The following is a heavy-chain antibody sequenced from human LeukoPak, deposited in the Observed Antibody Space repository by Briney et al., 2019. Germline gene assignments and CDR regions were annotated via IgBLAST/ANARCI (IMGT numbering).Heavy chain of an antibody. CDR1: GFTFSSYS. V-gene: IGHV3-21*01. Sequence: GGSLRLSCAAPGFTFSSYSMNWVRQAPGKGLEWVSSISSSSSYIYYADSVKGRFTIPRDNAKNSLYLQMNSLRAEDTAVYYCARAIPSGYDYVWGSYRLHPFDYWGQGTLVTVSS. D-gene: IGHD3-16*02. J-gene: IGHJ4*02. CDR3: ARAIPSGYDYVWGSYRLHPFDY. CDR2: ISSSSSYI.